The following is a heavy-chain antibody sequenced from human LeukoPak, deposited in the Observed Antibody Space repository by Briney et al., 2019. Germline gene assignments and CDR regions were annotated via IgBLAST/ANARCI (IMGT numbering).Heavy chain of an antibody. V-gene: IGHV1-69*10. CDR2: SIPMIGIG. Sequence: SVKVSCKASGGTFSKAAITWVRQAPGQGLEWMGRSIPMIGIGSYAQHFQGRITVSADKSTNTAYMELTSLGSEDTAVYYCALTRYTNMWSDTSYFYMDVWGKGTSVIVSS. J-gene: IGHJ6*03. CDR1: GGTFSKAA. CDR3: ALTRYTNMWSDTSYFYMDV. D-gene: IGHD2-21*01.